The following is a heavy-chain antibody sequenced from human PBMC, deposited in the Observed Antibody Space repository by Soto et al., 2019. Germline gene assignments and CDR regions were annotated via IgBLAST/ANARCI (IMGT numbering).Heavy chain of an antibody. D-gene: IGHD6-19*01. CDR2: IYPGDSDT. Sequence: GESLKISCKGSGYSFTSYWIGWVRQMPGKGLEWMGIIYPGDSDTRYSPSFQGQVTISADKSISTAYLQWSSLKASDTAMYYCARSPHSSGWYSPYYGMDVWGQGTTVTVSS. CDR1: GYSFTSYW. V-gene: IGHV5-51*01. J-gene: IGHJ6*02. CDR3: ARSPHSSGWYSPYYGMDV.